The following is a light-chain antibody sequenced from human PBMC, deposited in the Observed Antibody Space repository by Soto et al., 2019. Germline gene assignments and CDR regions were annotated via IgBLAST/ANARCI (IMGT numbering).Light chain of an antibody. V-gene: IGKV1-17*01. CDR2: DAS. CDR3: QQYDSYPWT. Sequence: DIQMTQSPSSLSASVGDRVTITCRASQGIRNDLGWFQQKPGKAPKXLIYDASSLESGVPSRFSGSESGTELTIAINSLQPDDFATYDGQQYDSYPWTFGQGTKVDIK. CDR1: QGIRND. J-gene: IGKJ1*01.